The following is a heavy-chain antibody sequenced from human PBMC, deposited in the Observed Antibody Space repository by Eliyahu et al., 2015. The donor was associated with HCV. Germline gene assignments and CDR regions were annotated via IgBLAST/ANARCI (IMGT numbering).Heavy chain of an antibody. Sequence: EVQLVESGGGLVQPGGSLKLSCAAXGFXXSGXAMHWVRRAXGKGXEWVGRIRSKANSYATAYAAXVKGRFTISRDDSKNTAYLQMNSLKTEDTAVYYCTRRATYYDILTGYYRGLDFDYWGQGTLVTVSS. CDR2: IRSKANSYAT. J-gene: IGHJ4*02. CDR3: TRRATYYDILTGYYRGLDFDY. D-gene: IGHD3-9*01. CDR1: GFXXSGXA. V-gene: IGHV3-73*02.